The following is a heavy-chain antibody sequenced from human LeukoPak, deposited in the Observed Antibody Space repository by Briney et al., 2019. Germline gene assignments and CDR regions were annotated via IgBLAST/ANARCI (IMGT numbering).Heavy chain of an antibody. CDR3: ARVDPDSSLTLEVFDY. J-gene: IGHJ4*02. D-gene: IGHD6-6*01. CDR2: IYYSGST. V-gene: IGHV4-59*01. Sequence: SETLSLTCTVSGGSISSYYWSWIRQPPGQGLEWIGYIYYSGSTNYNPSLKSRVTISVDTSKNQFSLKLSSVTAADTAVYYCARVDPDSSLTLEVFDYWGQGTLVTVSS. CDR1: GGSISSYY.